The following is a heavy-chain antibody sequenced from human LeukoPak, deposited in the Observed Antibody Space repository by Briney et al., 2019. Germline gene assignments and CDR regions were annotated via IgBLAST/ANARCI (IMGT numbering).Heavy chain of an antibody. CDR3: ARDWGSPDYGSGSYFDY. D-gene: IGHD3-10*01. V-gene: IGHV4-61*01. Sequence: SETLSLTCTVSGGSVSSGSYYWSWIRQPPGKGLEWIGYFYYSGSTNYNPSLKSRVTISVDTSKNQFSLKLSSVTAADTAVYYCARDWGSPDYGSGSYFDYWGQGTLVTVSS. CDR2: FYYSGST. CDR1: GGSVSSGSYY. J-gene: IGHJ4*02.